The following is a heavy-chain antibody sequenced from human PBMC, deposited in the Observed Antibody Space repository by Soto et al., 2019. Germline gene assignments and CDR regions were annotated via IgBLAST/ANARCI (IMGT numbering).Heavy chain of an antibody. D-gene: IGHD6-13*01. Sequence: PGGSLRLSCAASGFTFSSYAMSWVRQAPGKGLEWVSAISGSGGSTYYADSVKGRFTISRDNSKNTLYLQMNSLRAEDMAVYYCANELRDSSSWYDAFDIWGQGTMVTVSS. V-gene: IGHV3-23*01. CDR1: GFTFSSYA. CDR3: ANELRDSSSWYDAFDI. CDR2: ISGSGGST. J-gene: IGHJ3*02.